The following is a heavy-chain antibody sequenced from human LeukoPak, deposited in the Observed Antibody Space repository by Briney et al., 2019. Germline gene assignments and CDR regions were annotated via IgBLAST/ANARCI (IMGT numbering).Heavy chain of an antibody. Sequence: GGSLRLSCAASGFTFSVSPILWVRQASGKGLEWVGRIRSKADNYATAYAASVQGRCTIFRDDSKSTAYLQLNSLKTEDTAVYYCTQSNYWGQGALVTVSS. CDR2: IRSKADNYAT. CDR1: GFTFSVSP. V-gene: IGHV3-73*01. J-gene: IGHJ4*02. CDR3: TQSNY.